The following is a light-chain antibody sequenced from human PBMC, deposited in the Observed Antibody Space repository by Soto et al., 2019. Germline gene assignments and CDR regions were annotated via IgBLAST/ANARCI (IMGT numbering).Light chain of an antibody. V-gene: IGLV6-57*04. CDR2: EDN. Sequence: NFMLTQPHSVSESPGKTVTLSCTRSSGSIASNYVQWYQQRPGSAPTTVIYEDNQRPSGVPDRFSGSSDSSSNSASLTISGLSTEEEAHYYCQSYDSSNHVVFGGGTKLTVL. J-gene: IGLJ2*01. CDR1: SGSIASNY. CDR3: QSYDSSNHVV.